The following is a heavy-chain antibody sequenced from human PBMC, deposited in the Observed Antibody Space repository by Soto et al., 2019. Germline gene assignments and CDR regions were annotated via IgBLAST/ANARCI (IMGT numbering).Heavy chain of an antibody. J-gene: IGHJ4*02. V-gene: IGHV1-46*01. CDR3: ARRGVATGFDY. D-gene: IGHD5-12*01. CDR2: INPSGGST. Sequence: GSVQVSCKASGYTLTSYYMHWFRQAPGQGLEWMGVINPSGGSTSYAQKFQGRVTMTRDTSTSTVYMELSSLRSEDTAVYYCARRGVATGFDYWGQGTLVTVSS. CDR1: GYTLTSYY.